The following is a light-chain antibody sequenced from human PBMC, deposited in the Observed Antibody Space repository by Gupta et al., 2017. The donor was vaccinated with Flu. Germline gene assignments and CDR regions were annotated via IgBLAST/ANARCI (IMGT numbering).Light chain of an antibody. CDR1: SSAIGKTY. CDR3: SAWGGSLGGSDV. J-gene: IGLJ1*01. CDR2: NNN. Sequence: QSVLTQPPSASGTPGQRVTISCSGSSSAIGKTYVYWYQRVPGTAPKLLIYNNNQRPSGVSDRFSCSKSGTSASLAISGLRSEDEADYYCSAWGGSLGGSDVFGTGTKLTVL. V-gene: IGLV1-47*02.